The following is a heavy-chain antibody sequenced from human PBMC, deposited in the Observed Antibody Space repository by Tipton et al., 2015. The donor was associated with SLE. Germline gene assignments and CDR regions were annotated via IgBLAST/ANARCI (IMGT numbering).Heavy chain of an antibody. CDR3: ARGGVAARPGYHYYAMDV. CDR2: IYDSGST. V-gene: IGHV4-4*09. D-gene: IGHD6-6*01. Sequence: TLSLTCTISDGSISSYFWSWIRQPPGKGLEWIGSIYDSGSTYYNPSLKSRLTISVDTSKNQFSLKLTSVTAADTAVYYCARGGVAARPGYHYYAMDVWGQGTLVTVSS. J-gene: IGHJ6*02. CDR1: DGSISSYF.